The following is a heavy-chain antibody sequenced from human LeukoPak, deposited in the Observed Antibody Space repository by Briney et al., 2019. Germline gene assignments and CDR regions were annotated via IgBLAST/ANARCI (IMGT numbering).Heavy chain of an antibody. V-gene: IGHV4-31*03. Sequence: SETLSLTCTVSGGSISSGGYYWSWIRQHPGKGLEWIGYIYYSGSTYYNPSLKSRVTISVDTSKNQFSLKLSSVTAADTAVYYCARQTEGGGSVWFDPWGQGTLVTVSS. CDR2: IYYSGST. CDR1: GGSISSGGYY. J-gene: IGHJ5*02. D-gene: IGHD2-15*01. CDR3: ARQTEGGGSVWFDP.